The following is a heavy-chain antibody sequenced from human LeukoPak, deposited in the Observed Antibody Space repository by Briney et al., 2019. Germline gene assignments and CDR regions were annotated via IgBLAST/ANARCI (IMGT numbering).Heavy chain of an antibody. D-gene: IGHD3-16*01. CDR1: GFTFTTYS. V-gene: IGHV3-21*01. Sequence: PGGSLRLSCAASGFTFTTYSMNWVRQAPGKGLEWVSSITSSSTSMYYADSVKGRFTISRDNAKNSLYLQMNSLRAEDTAVYYCARGGIPKRAFDIWGQGTMVTVSS. J-gene: IGHJ3*02. CDR2: ITSSSTSM. CDR3: ARGGIPKRAFDI.